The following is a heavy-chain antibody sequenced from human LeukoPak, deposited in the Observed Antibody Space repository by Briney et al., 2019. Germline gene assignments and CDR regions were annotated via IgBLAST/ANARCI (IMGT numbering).Heavy chain of an antibody. J-gene: IGHJ4*02. CDR2: IYPGDSDT. D-gene: IGHD3-22*01. CDR1: GYSFTSYW. Sequence: GESLKISCKGSGYSFTSYWIGWVRQMPGKGLEWMGIIYPGDSDTRYSPSFQGQVTISADKSISTAYLQWSSLKASDTAMYYCARGPYDSSGYYYPFDYWGQGTLVTVSS. CDR3: ARGPYDSSGYYYPFDY. V-gene: IGHV5-51*01.